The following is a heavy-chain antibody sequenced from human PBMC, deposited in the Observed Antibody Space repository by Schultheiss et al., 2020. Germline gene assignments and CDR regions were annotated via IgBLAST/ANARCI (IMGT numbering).Heavy chain of an antibody. CDR2: IYYSGST. V-gene: IGHV4-59*12. J-gene: IGHJ4*03. CDR3: ARDRYFGS. Sequence: SETLSLTCTVSGGSISSYYWSWIRQPPGKGLEWIGYIYYSGSTNYNPSLKSRVTISVDTSKNQFSLKLSSVTAADTAVYYCARDRYFGSWGQGALVTVSS. CDR1: GGSISSYY.